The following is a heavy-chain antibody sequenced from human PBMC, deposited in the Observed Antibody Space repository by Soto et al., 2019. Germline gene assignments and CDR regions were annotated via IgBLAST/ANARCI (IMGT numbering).Heavy chain of an antibody. CDR3: ATPHYYGSGSRQIFMDV. CDR1: GYTFTGYY. D-gene: IGHD3-10*01. CDR2: INPNSGGT. J-gene: IGHJ6*03. V-gene: IGHV1-2*04. Sequence: GASVKVSCKASGYTFTGYYMHWVRQAPGQGLEWMGWINPNSGGTNYAQKFQGWVTMTRDTSISTAYMELSRLRSDDTAVYYCATPHYYGSGSRQIFMDVWGKGTTVTVSS.